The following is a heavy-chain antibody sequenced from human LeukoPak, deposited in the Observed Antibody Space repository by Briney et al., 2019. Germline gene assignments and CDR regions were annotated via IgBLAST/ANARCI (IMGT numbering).Heavy chain of an antibody. V-gene: IGHV1-2*02. D-gene: IGHD2-2*01. CDR1: GYTFTGYY. Sequence: ASVKVSCKPSGYTFTGYYMRWVRQAPGQGLEWMGWINPNSGGTNYAQKFQGRVTMTRDTSISTAYMELSRLRSDDTAVYYCARDFISIVVVPAAMANWFDPWGQGTLVTVSS. J-gene: IGHJ5*02. CDR2: INPNSGGT. CDR3: ARDFISIVVVPAAMANWFDP.